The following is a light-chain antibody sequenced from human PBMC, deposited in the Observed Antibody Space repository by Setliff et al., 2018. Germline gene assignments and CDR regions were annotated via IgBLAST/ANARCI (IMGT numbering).Light chain of an antibody. V-gene: IGLV2-14*01. Sequence: QSALTQPASVSGSPGQSITISCTGSSSDLGDNNFVSWYQQHPGKAPKLLFYAVNKRPSGVSNRFSASKSANTASLTISGLQAEDEADYYCNSYTTSNIDVFGTGTKATVL. CDR2: AVN. CDR1: SSDLGDNNF. CDR3: NSYTTSNIDV. J-gene: IGLJ1*01.